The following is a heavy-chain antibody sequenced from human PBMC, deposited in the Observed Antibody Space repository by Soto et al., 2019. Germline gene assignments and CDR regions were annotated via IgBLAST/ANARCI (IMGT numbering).Heavy chain of an antibody. D-gene: IGHD7-27*01. Sequence: GGSLRLSCAASGFTFSSYWMSWVRQAPGKGLEWVANIKQDGSEKYYVDSVKGRFTISRDNAKNSLYLQMNSLRAEDTAVYYCARDINWGPRGYYYYMDVWGKGTTVTVSS. CDR1: GFTFSSYW. J-gene: IGHJ6*03. CDR2: IKQDGSEK. CDR3: ARDINWGPRGYYYYMDV. V-gene: IGHV3-7*01.